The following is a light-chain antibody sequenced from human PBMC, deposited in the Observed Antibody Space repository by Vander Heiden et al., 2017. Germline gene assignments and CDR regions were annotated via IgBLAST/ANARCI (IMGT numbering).Light chain of an antibody. V-gene: IGKV2-28*01. CDR2: KHS. CDR1: QTLLDSDGNNL. J-gene: IGKJ1*01. Sequence: DIVMTQSPLSLPVTPGEPASISCRSSQTLLDSDGNNLLDWYLQRPGQSPLLLIYKHSKRASGVPDRFSGSGSGTDFTLEISRVEAEDVGVYYCMQALQTPRTFGQGTKVEIK. CDR3: MQALQTPRT.